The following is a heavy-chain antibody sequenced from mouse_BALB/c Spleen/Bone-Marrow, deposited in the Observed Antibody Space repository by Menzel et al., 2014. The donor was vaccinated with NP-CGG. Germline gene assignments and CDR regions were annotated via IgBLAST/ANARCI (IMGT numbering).Heavy chain of an antibody. CDR2: INPNNGGT. D-gene: IGHD2-4*01. Sequence: EVQRVESGPELVKPGASVKISCKTSGYTFTEYTIHWVKQSHGKSLEWIGGINPNNGGTSYNQKFKGKATLTVDKSSNTAYMELRSLTSEDSAVYFCARRIYSDYDDAMDYWGQGTSVTVSS. J-gene: IGHJ4*01. CDR1: GYTFTEYT. V-gene: IGHV1-18*01. CDR3: ARRIYSDYDDAMDY.